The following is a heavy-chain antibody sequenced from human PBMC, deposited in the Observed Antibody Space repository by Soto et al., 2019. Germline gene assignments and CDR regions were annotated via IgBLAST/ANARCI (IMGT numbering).Heavy chain of an antibody. CDR3: AKDRGSWRGSYYFDY. V-gene: IGHV3-30*18. CDR1: GFTFSSYG. Sequence: GGSLRLSCAASGFTFSSYGMHWVRQAPGKGLEWVAVISYDGSNKYYADSVKGRFTISRDNSKNTLYLQMNSLRAEDTAVYYCAKDRGSWRGSYYFDYWGQGTLVTVSS. J-gene: IGHJ4*02. D-gene: IGHD1-26*01. CDR2: ISYDGSNK.